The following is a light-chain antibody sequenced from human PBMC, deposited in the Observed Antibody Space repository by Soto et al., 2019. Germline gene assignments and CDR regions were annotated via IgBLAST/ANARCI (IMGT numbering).Light chain of an antibody. CDR2: DVS. Sequence: DIQMTQSPSTVSAYLGDSVTITCRASQSITTWLAWYQQRPGKAPKLLIYDVSSLQSGVPSRFSGSGSGTEFTLTISSLQHEDFANYYCQHYKMYYPWTFGQGTKVDIK. J-gene: IGKJ1*01. V-gene: IGKV1-5*01. CDR1: QSITTW. CDR3: QHYKMYYPWT.